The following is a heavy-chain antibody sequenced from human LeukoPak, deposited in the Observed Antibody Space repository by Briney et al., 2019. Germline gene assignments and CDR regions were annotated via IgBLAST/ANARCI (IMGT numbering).Heavy chain of an antibody. CDR3: AHNGAWRYYFDY. J-gene: IGHJ4*02. CDR2: IFWNADK. V-gene: IGHV2-5*01. D-gene: IGHD3-16*01. CDR1: GFSLNTSGVG. Sequence: SGPTLVKPTQTLTLTCTFSGFSLNTSGVGVGWIRQPPGKALEWLALIFWNADKRYSPSLKSRLTITKDTSKNQVVLTVTNMDPVDTATYYCAHNGAWRYYFDYWGQGTLVTVSS.